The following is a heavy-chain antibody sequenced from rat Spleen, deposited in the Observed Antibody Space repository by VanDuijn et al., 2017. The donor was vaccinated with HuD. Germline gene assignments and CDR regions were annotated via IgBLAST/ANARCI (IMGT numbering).Heavy chain of an antibody. V-gene: IGHV5-20*01. Sequence: EVQLVESGGALVQPGRSLKLSCAASGFTFSDYYMAWVRQAPTKGLEGVASISYYGGDTYYRDSVKGRFTISRDNSKSSLYLQMDSLRSEDTATYYCTTANNYGYWGQGVTVTVSS. J-gene: IGHJ2*01. D-gene: IGHD1-10*01. CDR3: TTANNYGY. CDR2: ISYYGGDT. CDR1: GFTFSDYY.